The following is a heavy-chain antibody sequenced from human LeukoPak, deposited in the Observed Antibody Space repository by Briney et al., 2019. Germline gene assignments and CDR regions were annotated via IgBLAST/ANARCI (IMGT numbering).Heavy chain of an antibody. V-gene: IGHV2-70*11. CDR1: GFSLSTSGMC. Sequence: SGPALVKPTQTLTLTCTFSGFSLSTSGMCVSWIRQPPGKALEWLARIDWDDDKYYSTSLKTRLTISKDTSKNQVVLTMTNMDSVDTATYYCARTYYYASSGYYSDWFDTWGQGTLVTVSS. CDR2: IDWDDDK. J-gene: IGHJ5*02. CDR3: ARTYYYASSGYYSDWFDT. D-gene: IGHD3-22*01.